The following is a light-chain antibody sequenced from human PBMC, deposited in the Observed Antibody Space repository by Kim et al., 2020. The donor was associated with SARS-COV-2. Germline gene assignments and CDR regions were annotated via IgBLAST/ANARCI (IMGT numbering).Light chain of an antibody. Sequence: VFQGKIATRSCRASQRVNSKLSWYEQKPGQAPRLLFYEASTRATGDPARFRGSGSGAEFTLTMSSLQSEDSAVYYCQRHDDWRLAFGGGTKVDIK. CDR1: QRVNSK. CDR3: QRHDDWRLA. J-gene: IGKJ4*01. V-gene: IGKV3-15*01. CDR2: EAS.